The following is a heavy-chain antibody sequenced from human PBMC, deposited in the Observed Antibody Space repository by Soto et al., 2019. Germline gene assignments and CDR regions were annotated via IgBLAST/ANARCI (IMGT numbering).Heavy chain of an antibody. CDR2: ISSSSSTI. D-gene: IGHD5-18*01. CDR1: GFTFISYS. CDR3: ARGKTWIQLWLNCFDY. Sequence: PWGSLRLSCAASGFTFISYSMNWFRQSPGKGLEWVSYISSSSSTIYYADSVKGRFTISRDNAKNSLYLQMNSLRDEDTAVYYCARGKTWIQLWLNCFDYWGQGTLVTVSS. V-gene: IGHV3-48*02. J-gene: IGHJ4*02.